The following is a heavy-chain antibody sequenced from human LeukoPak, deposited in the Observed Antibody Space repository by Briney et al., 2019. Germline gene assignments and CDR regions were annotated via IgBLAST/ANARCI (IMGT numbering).Heavy chain of an antibody. Sequence: PGGSLRLSCAASGFTFSDYYMSWIRQAPGKGLEWVSYISSSGSTIYYADSVKGRFTISRDNAKNSLYLQMNSLRAEDTAVYYCARDLRRIVVAPAAYYYYYYGMDVWGQGTTVTVSS. CDR1: GFTFSDYY. J-gene: IGHJ6*02. CDR3: ARDLRRIVVAPAAYYYYYYGMDV. CDR2: ISSSGSTI. V-gene: IGHV3-11*01. D-gene: IGHD2-2*01.